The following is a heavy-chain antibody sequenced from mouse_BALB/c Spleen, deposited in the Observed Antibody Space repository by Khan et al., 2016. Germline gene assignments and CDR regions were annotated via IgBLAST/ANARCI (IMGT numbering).Heavy chain of an antibody. D-gene: IGHD2-13*01. V-gene: IGHV6-6*02. CDR3: TKLDYYYAMGH. Sequence: EVKLEASGGGLVQPGGSMKLSCVASGFTFSNYWMNWVRQSPEKGLEWVAEIRLKSNNYATHYAESVKGRFTISRDDSKSSVYLQMNNLRAEDTGSYYCTKLDYYYAMGHWGQGTSVTVSS. CDR1: GFTFSNYW. J-gene: IGHJ4*01. CDR2: IRLKSNNYAT.